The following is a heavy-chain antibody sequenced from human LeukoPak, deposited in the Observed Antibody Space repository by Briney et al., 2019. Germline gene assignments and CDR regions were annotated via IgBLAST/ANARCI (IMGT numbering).Heavy chain of an antibody. CDR1: GFTFSNYW. J-gene: IGHJ4*02. D-gene: IGHD3-16*01. CDR2: IKQDGSQK. Sequence: GGSLRLSCEASGFTFSNYWMSWVRQAPGKGLEWVANIKQDGSQKNYVDSVKGRFTISRDNAKNSLYLQMNSLRAEDTAVYFCARDEVGGPFNYWGQGTLVIVSS. CDR3: ARDEVGGPFNY. V-gene: IGHV3-7*01.